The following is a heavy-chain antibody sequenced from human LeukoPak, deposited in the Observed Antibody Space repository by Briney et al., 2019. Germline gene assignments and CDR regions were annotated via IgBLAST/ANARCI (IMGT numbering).Heavy chain of an antibody. Sequence: SETLSLTCTVSGGYIRSYYWSWVRQPPGKGLEWIGYIQNSVTSYTDNPSLQSRVTISVDTSKNQFSLQVTSVTAADTAVYYCVRSPQLDPWGPGILVTVSS. CDR1: GGYIRSYY. J-gene: IGHJ5*02. V-gene: IGHV4-59*03. CDR2: IQNSVTSY. D-gene: IGHD3-10*01. CDR3: VRSPQLDP.